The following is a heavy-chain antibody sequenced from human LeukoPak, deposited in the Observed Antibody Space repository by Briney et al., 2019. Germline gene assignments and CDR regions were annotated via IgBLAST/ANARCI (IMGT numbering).Heavy chain of an antibody. Sequence: ASVKVSCKASGGTFSSYAISWVRQAPGQGLEWMGGITPIFGTANYAQKFQGRVTITTDESTSTAYMELSSLRSEDTAEYYCARRIAARADAFDIWGQGTMVTVSS. D-gene: IGHD6-6*01. V-gene: IGHV1-69*05. CDR2: ITPIFGTA. CDR3: ARRIAARADAFDI. J-gene: IGHJ3*02. CDR1: GGTFSSYA.